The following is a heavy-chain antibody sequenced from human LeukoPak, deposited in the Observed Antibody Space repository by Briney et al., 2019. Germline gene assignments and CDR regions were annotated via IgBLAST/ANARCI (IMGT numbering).Heavy chain of an antibody. V-gene: IGHV3-72*01. CDR1: GFTFGDYA. J-gene: IGHJ4*02. CDR2: SRNKAKSYTT. Sequence: GGSLRLSCTASGFTFGDYAMSWFRQAPGKGLEWVGRSRNKAKSYTTEYAASVRGRFTISRDDSKNSLYLQMDSLKTEDTAVYYCVRVGSVAGSDYLDYWGQGTLVTVSS. CDR3: VRVGSVAGSDYLDY. D-gene: IGHD6-19*01.